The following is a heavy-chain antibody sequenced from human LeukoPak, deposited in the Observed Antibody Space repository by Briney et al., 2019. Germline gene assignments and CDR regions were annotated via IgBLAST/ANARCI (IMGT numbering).Heavy chain of an antibody. CDR3: ARGEGTSGAFDI. CDR1: GFTFGSYA. Sequence: PGGSLRLSCAASGFTFGSYAMHWVRQAPGKGLEWVAVISYDGSNKYYADSVKGRFTISRDNSKNTLYLQMNSLRAEDTAVYYCARGEGTSGAFDIWGQGTMVTVSS. J-gene: IGHJ3*02. D-gene: IGHD3-10*01. V-gene: IGHV3-30-3*01. CDR2: ISYDGSNK.